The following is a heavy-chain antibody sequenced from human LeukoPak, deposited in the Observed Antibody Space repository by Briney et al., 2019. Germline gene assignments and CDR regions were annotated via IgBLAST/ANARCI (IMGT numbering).Heavy chain of an antibody. CDR1: DFSLSTPGMG. CDR2: IYYNDDK. CDR3: AHLVVTIDWRSYFDY. V-gene: IGHV2-5*01. Sequence: KTSGPTLVNPTQTLTLTCTFSDFSLSTPGMGVGWIRQLPGKALEWLAFIYYNDDKRYSPSLRSRLTITRDTSKNQVVLAMTNMDPVDTATYYCAHLVVTIDWRSYFDYWGPGALVTVSS. J-gene: IGHJ4*02. D-gene: IGHD3-9*01.